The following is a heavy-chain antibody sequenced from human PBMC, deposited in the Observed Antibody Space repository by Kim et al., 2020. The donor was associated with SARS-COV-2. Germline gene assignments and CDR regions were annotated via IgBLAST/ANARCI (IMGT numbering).Heavy chain of an antibody. CDR1: GYSFTSYW. D-gene: IGHD3-10*01. Sequence: GESLKISCKGSGYSFTSYWIGWVRQMPGKGLEWMGIIYPGDSDTRYSPSFQGQVTISADKSISTAYLQWSSLKASDTAMYYCARPIPRGIYYGSGSGDDAFDIWGQGTMVTVSS. V-gene: IGHV5-51*01. CDR3: ARPIPRGIYYGSGSGDDAFDI. J-gene: IGHJ3*02. CDR2: IYPGDSDT.